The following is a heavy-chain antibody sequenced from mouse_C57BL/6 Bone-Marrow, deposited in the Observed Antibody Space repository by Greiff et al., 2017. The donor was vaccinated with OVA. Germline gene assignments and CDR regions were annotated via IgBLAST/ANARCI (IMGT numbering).Heavy chain of an antibody. CDR1: GFTFSDYG. J-gene: IGHJ2*01. CDR3: ARADGPYYFDY. V-gene: IGHV5-17*01. D-gene: IGHD1-1*01. Sequence: DVQLVESGGGLVKPGGSLKLSCAASGFTFSDYGMHWVRQAPETGLEWVAYISSGSSTIYYADTVKGRFTISRDNAKNTLFLQRTSLRSEDTAMYYCARADGPYYFDYWGQGTTLTVSS. CDR2: ISSGSSTI.